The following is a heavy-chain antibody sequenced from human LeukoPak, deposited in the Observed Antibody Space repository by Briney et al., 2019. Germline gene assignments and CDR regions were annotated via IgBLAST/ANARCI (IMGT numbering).Heavy chain of an antibody. J-gene: IGHJ6*03. CDR2: ISYDGSNK. CDR3: ARDGWDSSSSDRDYYYYYMDV. Sequence: RPGGSLRLSCAASGFTFSSYAMHWVRQAPGKGLEWVAVISYDGSNKYYADSVKGRFTISRDNSKNTLYLQMNSLRAEDTAVYYCARDGWDSSSSDRDYYYYYMDVWGKGTTVTVSS. CDR1: GFTFSSYA. V-gene: IGHV3-30-3*01. D-gene: IGHD6-6*01.